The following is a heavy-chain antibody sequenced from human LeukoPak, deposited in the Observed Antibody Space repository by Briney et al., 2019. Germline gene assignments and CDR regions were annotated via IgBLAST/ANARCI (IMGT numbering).Heavy chain of an antibody. Sequence: PGGSLRLSCAASGFTFSSYWMSWVRQAPGKGLEWVANIKQDGSEKYYVDSVKGRFTISRDNAKNSLYLQMNSLRAEDTAVYYCAREIRRGYYGSGSYYDYWGQGTLVTVSS. J-gene: IGHJ4*02. CDR2: IKQDGSEK. CDR1: GFTFSSYW. V-gene: IGHV3-7*01. D-gene: IGHD3-10*01. CDR3: AREIRRGYYGSGSYYDY.